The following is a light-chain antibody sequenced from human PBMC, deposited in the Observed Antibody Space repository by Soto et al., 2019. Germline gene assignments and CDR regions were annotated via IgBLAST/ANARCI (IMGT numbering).Light chain of an antibody. Sequence: DIPMTQSPSSLSASVGDRVTITCRASQSISSYLNWYQQKPGKAPKLLIYDASSLQSGVPSRFSGSVSGTAFPLTISSLQPEDFATYYCQQSYSTPYTFGQGTKLEIK. V-gene: IGKV1-39*01. CDR3: QQSYSTPYT. J-gene: IGKJ2*01. CDR1: QSISSY. CDR2: DAS.